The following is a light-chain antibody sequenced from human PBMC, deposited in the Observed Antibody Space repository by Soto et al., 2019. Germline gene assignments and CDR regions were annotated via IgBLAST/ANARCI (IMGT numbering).Light chain of an antibody. CDR2: GNS. Sequence: QSVLTQPPSVSGAPGQRVTISCTGSSSNIGAGYDVYWYQQLPGTAPKLLIYGNSNRPSGVPDRFSASKSGTSASLAITGLQAEDEADYYCRSYASSRRGWVFGGGTKLTVL. V-gene: IGLV1-40*01. CDR1: SSNIGAGYD. J-gene: IGLJ3*02. CDR3: RSYASSRRGWV.